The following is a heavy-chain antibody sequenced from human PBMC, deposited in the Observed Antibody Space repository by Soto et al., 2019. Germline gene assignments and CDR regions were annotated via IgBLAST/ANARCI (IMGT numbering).Heavy chain of an antibody. D-gene: IGHD6-19*01. V-gene: IGHV3-33*01. CDR2: IWYDGSNK. J-gene: IGHJ3*02. CDR1: GFTFSSYG. CDR3: ARDPIYSSGWYGNAFDI. Sequence: GGSLRLSCAASGFTFSSYGMHWVRQAPGKGLEWVAVIWYDGSNKYYADSVKGRFTISRDNSKNTLYLQMNSLRAEDTAVYYCARDPIYSSGWYGNAFDIWGQGTMVTVSS.